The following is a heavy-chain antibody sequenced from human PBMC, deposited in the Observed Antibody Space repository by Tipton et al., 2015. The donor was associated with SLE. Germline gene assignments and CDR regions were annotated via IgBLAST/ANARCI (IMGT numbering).Heavy chain of an antibody. CDR2: IYYSGST. CDR1: GGSVSSGGYY. Sequence: LRLSCTVSGGSVSSGGYYWSWIRQHPGKGLEWIGYIYYSGSTYYNPSLKSRVTISVDTSKNQFSLKMSSVTAADTAVYYCARAASGRSSTSCPFDYWGQGTLVTVSS. CDR3: ARAASGRSSTSCPFDY. V-gene: IGHV4-31*02. D-gene: IGHD2-2*01. J-gene: IGHJ4*02.